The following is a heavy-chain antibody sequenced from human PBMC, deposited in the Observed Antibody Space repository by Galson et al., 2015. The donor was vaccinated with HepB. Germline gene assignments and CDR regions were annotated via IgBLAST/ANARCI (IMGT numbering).Heavy chain of an antibody. J-gene: IGHJ4*01. CDR2: IYPGDSDT. CDR3: ARRGFGESLDY. CDR1: GYSFSKYW. D-gene: IGHD3-10*01. Sequence: QSGAEVKKPGESLKISCTGFGYSFSKYWVAWVRQMPGKGLEWMGIIYPGDSDTRYSPSFQGQVTISADKSISTTFLQWSSLKASDTGMYYCARRGFGESLDYRGQGTLGTVSS. V-gene: IGHV5-51*01.